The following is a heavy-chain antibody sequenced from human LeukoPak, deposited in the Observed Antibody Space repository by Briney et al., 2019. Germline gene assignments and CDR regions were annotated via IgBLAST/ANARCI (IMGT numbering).Heavy chain of an antibody. V-gene: IGHV4-59*08. Sequence: SETLSLTCTVSGGSTSHYYWNWIRQPPGKGLEWIGYIYYSGDTAYNPSLKSRVSISLDTSNNQFSLKLTSVTAADTAVYYCARLVGRTVTSNYFHHWGQGTLVTVSS. CDR3: ARLVGRTVTSNYFHH. CDR1: GGSTSHYY. CDR2: IYYSGDT. J-gene: IGHJ1*01. D-gene: IGHD4-17*01.